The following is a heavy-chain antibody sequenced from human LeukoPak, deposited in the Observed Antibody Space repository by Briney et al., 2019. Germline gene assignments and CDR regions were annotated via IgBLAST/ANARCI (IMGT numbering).Heavy chain of an antibody. CDR1: GYTITELS. CDR2: FDPEDGET. CDR3: ATRITGTTFGLGY. Sequence: ASVTVSCKVSGYTITELSMHWVRQAPGKGLEWMGGFDPEDGETIYAQKFQGRVTMTEDTSTDTTYMELSSLRSEDTAVYYCATRITGTTFGLGYWGQGTLVTVSS. J-gene: IGHJ4*02. V-gene: IGHV1-24*01. D-gene: IGHD1-7*01.